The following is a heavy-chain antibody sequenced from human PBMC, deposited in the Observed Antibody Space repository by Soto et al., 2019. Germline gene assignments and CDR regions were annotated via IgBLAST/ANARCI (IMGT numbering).Heavy chain of an antibody. D-gene: IGHD6-13*01. CDR3: AKDSASSWSEYFRY. CDR1: GFIFENHA. CDR2: IGWNSAKI. J-gene: IGHJ1*01. Sequence: GGSLRLSCAASGFIFENHAMHWVRQVPGKGLEWVAGIGWNSAKIGYADSVKGRFSISRDNAKSSLYLEMSGLRTEDTALYFCAKDSASSWSEYFRYWGRGTLVTVSS. V-gene: IGHV3-9*01.